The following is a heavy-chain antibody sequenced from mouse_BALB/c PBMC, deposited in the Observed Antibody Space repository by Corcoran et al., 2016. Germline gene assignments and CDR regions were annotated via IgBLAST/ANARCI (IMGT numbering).Heavy chain of an antibody. CDR3: AREPYALDY. CDR2: INTYTGEP. Sequence: QIQLVQSGPELKTPGETVKISCKDSGYTFTNYGMNWVKQVPGEGLKWMGWINTYTGEPTYADDFKGRFALSLESSASTAYLQINNLKNEDMATYFCAREPYALDYWGQGTSVTVS. CDR1: GYTFTNYG. J-gene: IGHJ4*01. V-gene: IGHV9-1*02.